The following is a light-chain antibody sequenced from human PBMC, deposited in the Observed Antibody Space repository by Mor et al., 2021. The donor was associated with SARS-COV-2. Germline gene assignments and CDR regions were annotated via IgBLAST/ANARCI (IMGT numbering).Light chain of an antibody. Sequence: GTSSDIGAYNYVSWYQQHPGEVPKLMIYDVFRRPSGVPDRVSGSKSGNTASLTISGLQAEDEAAYYCHSYAGSSSFVFGTGT. CDR2: DVF. CDR1: SSDIGAYNY. V-gene: IGLV2-11*03. J-gene: IGLJ1*01. CDR3: HSYAGSSSFV.